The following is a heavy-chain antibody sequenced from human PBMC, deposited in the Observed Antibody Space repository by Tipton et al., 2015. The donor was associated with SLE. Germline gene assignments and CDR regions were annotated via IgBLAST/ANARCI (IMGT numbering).Heavy chain of an antibody. Sequence: TLSLTCTVSGGSITTGSFYWSWIRQPAGKGLEWIGEINHSGSTNYNPSLKSRVTISVDTSKKQFSLKLSSVTAADTAVYYCARDHYGSLDYWGQGMLVTVSS. CDR3: ARDHYGSLDY. CDR1: GGSITTGSFY. V-gene: IGHV4-61*09. CDR2: INHSGST. D-gene: IGHD3-16*01. J-gene: IGHJ4*02.